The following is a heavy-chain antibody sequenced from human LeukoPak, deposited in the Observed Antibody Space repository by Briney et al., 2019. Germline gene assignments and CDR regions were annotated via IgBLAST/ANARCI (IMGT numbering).Heavy chain of an antibody. V-gene: IGHV4-34*01. CDR2: INHSGST. Sequence: SETLSLTCAVYGGSFSGYYWSWIRQPPGKGLEWIGRINHSGSTNYNPSLKSRVTISVDTSKNQFSLKLSSVTAADTAVYYCATLTTMTTIQQDYYYGMDVWGQGTTVTVSS. CDR3: ATLTTMTTIQQDYYYGMDV. D-gene: IGHD4-17*01. CDR1: GGSFSGYY. J-gene: IGHJ6*02.